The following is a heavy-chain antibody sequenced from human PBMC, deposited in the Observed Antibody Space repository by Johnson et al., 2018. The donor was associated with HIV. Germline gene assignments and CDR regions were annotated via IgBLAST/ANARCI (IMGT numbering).Heavy chain of an antibody. CDR3: AREKYNSSAATDAFDI. D-gene: IGHD6-6*01. Sequence: VQLVESGGGVVRPGGSLRLSCEASGFTLDDYGMTWVRQAPGKGLEWVSGISWNSGSIGYADSVKGRFTISRDNSRNTLYLQMNSLRAEDTAVYYCAREKYNSSAATDAFDIWGQGTMVTVSS. CDR2: ISWNSGSI. J-gene: IGHJ3*02. V-gene: IGHV3-20*04. CDR1: GFTLDDYG.